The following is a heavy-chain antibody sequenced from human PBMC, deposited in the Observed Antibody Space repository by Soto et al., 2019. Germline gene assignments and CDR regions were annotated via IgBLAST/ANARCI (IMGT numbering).Heavy chain of an antibody. Sequence: QVQLVQSGGEVKKPGASVRVSCKASGYTFTRYGITWVRQAPGQGLEWMGWISSYNGDTKYARKVQGRVTLTIDTSSRTAYLDLRSLRSDDTAVYYCARGGDYDFWSGYVSFDYWGQGTLVTVSS. CDR2: ISSYNGDT. J-gene: IGHJ4*02. D-gene: IGHD3-3*01. V-gene: IGHV1-18*04. CDR3: ARGGDYDFWSGYVSFDY. CDR1: GYTFTRYG.